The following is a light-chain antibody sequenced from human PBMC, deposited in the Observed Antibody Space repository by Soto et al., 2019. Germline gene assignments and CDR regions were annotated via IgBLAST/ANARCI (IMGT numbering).Light chain of an antibody. J-gene: IGKJ1*01. V-gene: IGKV1-39*01. CDR2: AAS. CDR3: QQSYSTPLT. Sequence: DIQMTQSPSSLSASVGDRVTITCRASQSIAGYLNWYQQKPGKAPKLLIYAASSLQSGVPSRFSGRGSGTDFTLTISSLQPEDFATCYCQQSYSTPLTFGQGTKVEIK. CDR1: QSIAGY.